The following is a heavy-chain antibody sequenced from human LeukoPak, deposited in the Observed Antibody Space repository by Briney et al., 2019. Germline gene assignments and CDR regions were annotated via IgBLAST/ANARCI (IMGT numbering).Heavy chain of an antibody. J-gene: IGHJ5*01. Sequence: GGSLRLSCAASGFAFSVYAMSWLRQPPGKGLEWVSTINANSGTTSYAASVRGRFSISRDNSKNTLYLQLNTLRADDTASYYCAKPISGGLAVTADWFHPWGQGTLVVVSS. CDR3: AKPISGGLAVTADWFHP. CDR1: GFAFSVYA. D-gene: IGHD6-19*01. V-gene: IGHV3-23*01. CDR2: INANSGTT.